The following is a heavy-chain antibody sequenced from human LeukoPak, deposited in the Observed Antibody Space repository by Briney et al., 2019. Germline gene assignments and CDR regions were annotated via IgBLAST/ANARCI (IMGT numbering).Heavy chain of an antibody. CDR3: ARALYSGSYYYYYGMDV. CDR2: MNPNSGNT. V-gene: IGHV1-8*01. Sequence: GASVKVSCKASGYTFTSYDINWVRQATGQGLEWMGWMNPNSGNTGYAQKFQGRVTMTRNTSISTAYMELSSLRSEDTAVYYCARALYSGSYYYYYGMDVWGQGTTVTVSS. D-gene: IGHD1-26*01. CDR1: GYTFTSYD. J-gene: IGHJ6*02.